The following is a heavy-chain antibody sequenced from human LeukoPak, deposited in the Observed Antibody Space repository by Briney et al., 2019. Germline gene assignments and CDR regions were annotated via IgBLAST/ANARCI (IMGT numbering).Heavy chain of an antibody. Sequence: GGSLRLSCAASRFTFSSSWMDWVRQAPGKGLVWVSRINSDGSSTTYADSVKGRFTISRDNTKNTLFLQMNSLRAEDTAVYYCARDPSKWELPVDYWGLRTLVTVSS. D-gene: IGHD1-26*01. V-gene: IGHV3-74*01. CDR3: ARDPSKWELPVDY. CDR1: RFTFSSSW. CDR2: INSDGSST. J-gene: IGHJ4*02.